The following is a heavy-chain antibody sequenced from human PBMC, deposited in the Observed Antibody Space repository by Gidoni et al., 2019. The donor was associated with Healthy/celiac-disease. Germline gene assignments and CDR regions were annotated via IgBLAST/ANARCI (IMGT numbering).Heavy chain of an antibody. CDR3: ATAPGAVAGRFDY. CDR2: IIPIFGTA. CDR1: GGTFSSYA. D-gene: IGHD6-19*01. J-gene: IGHJ4*02. Sequence: QVQLVQSGAGVKKPGSSVKVSCKASGGTFSSYALSWVRQAPGQGLEGMGGIIPIFGTANYAQKFQGRVTMTADESTSTAYMELSSLRSEDTAVYYCATAPGAVAGRFDYWGQGTLVTVSS. V-gene: IGHV1-69*01.